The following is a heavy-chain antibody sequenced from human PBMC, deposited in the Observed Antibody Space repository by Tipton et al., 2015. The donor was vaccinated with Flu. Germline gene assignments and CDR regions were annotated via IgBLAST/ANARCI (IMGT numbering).Heavy chain of an antibody. V-gene: IGHV3-48*03. CDR1: GFNLSSYE. Sequence: SLRLSCAASGFNLSSYEVNWVRQAPGKGLEWISYISVDSRTKYYADSVKGRFTISRDYAKKSVSLLMNSLGAEDTAVYYCARDPFLGTGDVFDLWGQGTLVTVSS. CDR3: ARDPFLGTGDVFDL. D-gene: IGHD2/OR15-2a*01. CDR2: ISVDSRTK. J-gene: IGHJ3*01.